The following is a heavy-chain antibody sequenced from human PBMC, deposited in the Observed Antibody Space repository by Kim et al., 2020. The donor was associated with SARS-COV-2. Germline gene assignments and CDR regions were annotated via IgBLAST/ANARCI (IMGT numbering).Heavy chain of an antibody. Sequence: GGSLRLSCAASGFTFDDYGMSWVRQAPGKGLEWVSGINWNGGSTGYADSVKGRFTISRDNAKNSLYLQMNSLRAEDTALYHCARVAYCAGDCYSYYFDYWGQGTLVTVSS. V-gene: IGHV3-20*01. D-gene: IGHD2-21*02. J-gene: IGHJ4*02. CDR3: ARVAYCAGDCYSYYFDY. CDR1: GFTFDDYG. CDR2: INWNGGST.